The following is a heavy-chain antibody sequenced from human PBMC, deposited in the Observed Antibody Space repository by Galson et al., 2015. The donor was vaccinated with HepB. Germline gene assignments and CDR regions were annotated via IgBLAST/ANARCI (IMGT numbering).Heavy chain of an antibody. V-gene: IGHV3-48*04. D-gene: IGHD2-8*01. CDR1: GFAFSRSS. CDR2: IGTSGATT. CDR3: ARAMVTVFDH. Sequence: SLRLFCAASGFAFSRSSMHWVRQAPGKGLEWLSYIGTSGATTFYADSVKGRFIISRDDAKNSLYLEMNSLRAEDTAVYFCARAMVTVFDHWGQGTPVTVSS. J-gene: IGHJ1*01.